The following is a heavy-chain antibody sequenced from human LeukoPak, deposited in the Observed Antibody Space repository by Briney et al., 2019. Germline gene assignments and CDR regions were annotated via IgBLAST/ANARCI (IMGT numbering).Heavy chain of an antibody. CDR3: ARYSGSSEGY. J-gene: IGHJ4*02. D-gene: IGHD1-26*01. Sequence: GGSLRLSCAASGFTFSSYAMHWVRQAPGKGLEWVAVISYDGSNKYYADSVKGRFTISRDNSKNTLYLQMNSLRAEDTAVYYCARYSGSSEGYWGQGTLVTVSS. CDR2: ISYDGSNK. CDR1: GFTFSSYA. V-gene: IGHV3-30-3*01.